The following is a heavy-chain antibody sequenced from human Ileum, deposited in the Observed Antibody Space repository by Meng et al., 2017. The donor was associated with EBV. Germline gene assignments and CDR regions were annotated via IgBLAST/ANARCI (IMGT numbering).Heavy chain of an antibody. Sequence: EVQLVESGGCVVKPGGSLSLSCSASGFTFSNAWMSWVRQAPGKGLEWVGHSKSKADGGTTDYAAPVKGRFTISRDDSKNTLYLQMNSLKAEDTAVYYCSTHPGSGQYFQNWGQGTLVTVSS. CDR2: SKSKADGGTT. CDR1: GFTFSNAW. V-gene: IGHV3-15*01. D-gene: IGHD3-10*01. J-gene: IGHJ1*01. CDR3: STHPGSGQYFQN.